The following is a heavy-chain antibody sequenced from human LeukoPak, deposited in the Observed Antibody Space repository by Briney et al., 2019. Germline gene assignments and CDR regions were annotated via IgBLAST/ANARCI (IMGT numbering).Heavy chain of an antibody. CDR2: IYTSGGT. J-gene: IGHJ4*02. CDR3: ASTYYYDSGSYLGGPP. CDR1: GGSISSASYY. D-gene: IGHD3-10*01. V-gene: IGHV4-61*09. Sequence: PPETLSLTCNVSGGSISSASYYWSWIRQPAGKGLEWIGHIYTSGGTNYNPSLKSRVTISVDTSKNQFSLKLSSVTAADTAVYYCASTYYYDSGSYLGGPPWGQGTLVTVSS.